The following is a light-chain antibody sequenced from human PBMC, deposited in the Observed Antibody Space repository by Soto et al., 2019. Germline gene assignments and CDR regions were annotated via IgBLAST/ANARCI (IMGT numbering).Light chain of an antibody. V-gene: IGLV2-23*01. J-gene: IGLJ1*01. CDR1: NSDVGTHNL. CDR3: CSYALL. CDR2: EGT. Sequence: QSALTQPASVYGSPGQSITISCTGTNSDVGTHNLVSWYQQHPGKAPKLIIYEGTKRPSGVSNRFSGPKYGNTASLTISGLQAEDEAEYYCCSYALLFGNGTKVTVL.